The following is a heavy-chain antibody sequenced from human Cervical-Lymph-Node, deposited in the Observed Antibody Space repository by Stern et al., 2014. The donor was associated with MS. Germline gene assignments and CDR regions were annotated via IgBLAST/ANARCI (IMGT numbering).Heavy chain of an antibody. CDR1: GGSISSYY. CDR3: AGSGTYYPDY. J-gene: IGHJ4*02. V-gene: IGHV4-59*08. CDR2: VHYSGTT. Sequence: VQLEESGPGLVKPSETLSLTCSVSGGSISSYYWNWIRQPPGKGLEWIANVHYSGTTHYNPSLKGRVTIFLHTSINNIFLKMTSVTAADTAVYYCAGSGTYYPDYWGQGILVTVSS. D-gene: IGHD3-3*01.